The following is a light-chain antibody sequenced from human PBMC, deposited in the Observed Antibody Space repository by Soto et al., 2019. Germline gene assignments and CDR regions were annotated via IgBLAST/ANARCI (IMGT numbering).Light chain of an antibody. CDR1: QSVSNNY. J-gene: IGKJ1*01. V-gene: IGKV3-20*01. CDR3: QQYISSPLT. Sequence: IVLTQSPGTLSLSPGERATLSCRASQSVSNNYLAWYQQKPGQAPRLVIYGASKRATGIPDRFSDSGSGTDFTLTISRLEPEDFAVYYCQQYISSPLTFGQGTKVDIK. CDR2: GAS.